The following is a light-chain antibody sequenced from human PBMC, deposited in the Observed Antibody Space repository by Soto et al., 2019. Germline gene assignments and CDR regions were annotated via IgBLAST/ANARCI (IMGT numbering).Light chain of an antibody. V-gene: IGKV1-6*01. CDR1: QGIRND. CDR3: LQKYFYPFT. CDR2: AAS. J-gene: IGKJ3*01. Sequence: AIQMTQSPSSLSASVGDRVTITCRASQGIRNDLDWFQQKPGKAPKLLIYAASNLQRGVPARFSGSGSGTDFTLTISSLQPEDFATYYCLQKYFYPFTFGPGNKVEIE.